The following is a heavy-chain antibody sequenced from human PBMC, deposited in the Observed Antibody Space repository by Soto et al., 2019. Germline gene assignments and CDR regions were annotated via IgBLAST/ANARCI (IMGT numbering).Heavy chain of an antibody. CDR1: GFTFSSYN. D-gene: IGHD6-19*01. CDR3: AREWLGRQVMDY. J-gene: IGHJ4*02. Sequence: GWSLRLSCAASGFTFSSYNMNWVRQAPGKGLEWVSCISGSSSYIYYADSVKGRFTVSRDNAKNSLYLQMNSLRAEDTAVYYCAREWLGRQVMDYWGQGALVTVSS. V-gene: IGHV3-21*01. CDR2: ISGSSSYI.